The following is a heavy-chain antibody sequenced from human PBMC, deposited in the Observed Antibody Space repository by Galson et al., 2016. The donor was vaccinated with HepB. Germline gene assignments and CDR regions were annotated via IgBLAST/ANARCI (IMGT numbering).Heavy chain of an antibody. D-gene: IGHD4-23*01. J-gene: IGHJ4*02. Sequence: SLRLSCAASGFTFGDYAMHWVQQRPARGLEWVSGISWNSDDIAYAESVKGRFTISRDDSKDTVNLEMNSLRREDTAVYYCAKDFRWISDYWGQGILVTVSS. CDR1: GFTFGDYA. V-gene: IGHV3-9*01. CDR2: ISWNSDDI. CDR3: AKDFRWISDY.